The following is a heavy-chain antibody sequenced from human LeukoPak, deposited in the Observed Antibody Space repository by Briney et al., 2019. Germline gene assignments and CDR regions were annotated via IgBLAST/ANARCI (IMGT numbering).Heavy chain of an antibody. V-gene: IGHV3-66*01. CDR3: ASTSNYYDSSGYYNFDY. Sequence: PGGSLRLSCTASAFIVNSSYMSWVRQAPGKGLEWVSVIYSGGSTNYADSVKGRFTISRDNSKNTLYLQMNSLRVEDTAVYYCASTSNYYDSSGYYNFDYWGQGTLVTVSS. CDR2: IYSGGST. CDR1: AFIVNSSY. D-gene: IGHD3-22*01. J-gene: IGHJ4*02.